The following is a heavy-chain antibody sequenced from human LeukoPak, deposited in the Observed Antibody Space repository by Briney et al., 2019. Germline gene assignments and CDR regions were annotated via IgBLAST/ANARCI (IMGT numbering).Heavy chain of an antibody. CDR3: AQDRLLWFGELTTYYYYGMDV. V-gene: IGHV3-30*18. CDR2: ISYDGSNK. Sequence: PGGSLRLSCAASGFTFSLFGMHWVRQAPGKGLEWVAVISYDGSNKYYAGSVKGRFTISRDNSKNTLYLQMNSLRAEDTAVYYCAQDRLLWFGELTTYYYYGMDVWGQGTTVTVSS. CDR1: GFTFSLFG. D-gene: IGHD3-10*01. J-gene: IGHJ6*02.